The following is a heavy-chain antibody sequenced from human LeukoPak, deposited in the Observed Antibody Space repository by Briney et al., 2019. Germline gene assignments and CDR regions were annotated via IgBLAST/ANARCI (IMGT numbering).Heavy chain of an antibody. Sequence: GGSLRLSCAASGFVVNYNYMSWVRQAPGKGLEWVSVISSGGSTYYADSVKGRFTISRDNSKNTVYLQMNSLRVEDTAVYYCARVKLGITYWFDPWGQGTLLTVSS. V-gene: IGHV3-66*01. CDR2: ISSGGST. CDR3: ARVKLGITYWFDP. CDR1: GFVVNYNY. D-gene: IGHD5-24*01. J-gene: IGHJ5*02.